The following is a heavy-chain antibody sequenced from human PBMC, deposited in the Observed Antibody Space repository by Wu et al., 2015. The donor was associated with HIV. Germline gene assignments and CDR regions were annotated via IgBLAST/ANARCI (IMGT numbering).Heavy chain of an antibody. CDR3: ARDWGSGYDSNGYVY. D-gene: IGHD3-22*01. CDR1: GYSFTYYY. J-gene: IGHJ4*02. V-gene: IGHV1-46*03. CDR2: INPSGGSA. Sequence: QVQLVQSGAGVKKPGASVKVSCEASGYSFTYYYIHWVRQTPGQGLEWMGIINPSGGSATYAQKFQGRVTMTRDTSTTTVYMELSSLRSEDTAIYYCARDWGSGYDSNGYVYWGQGSLVTVSS.